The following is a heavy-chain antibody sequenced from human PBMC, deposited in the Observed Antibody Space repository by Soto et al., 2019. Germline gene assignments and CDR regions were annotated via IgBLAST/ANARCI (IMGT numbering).Heavy chain of an antibody. J-gene: IGHJ4*01. Sequence: SETLSLTCAVSGDSIIGTHWWSWVRRPPGKGLEFIGETRHSRGTNYNPSLRSRVTMSLDKSKNQLSLILYSVTAADTGVHYCARYSAASGTYYFDYWGQGTLVTVSS. CDR1: GDSIIGTHW. D-gene: IGHD6-13*01. CDR3: ARYSAASGTYYFDY. CDR2: TRHSRGT. V-gene: IGHV4-4*02.